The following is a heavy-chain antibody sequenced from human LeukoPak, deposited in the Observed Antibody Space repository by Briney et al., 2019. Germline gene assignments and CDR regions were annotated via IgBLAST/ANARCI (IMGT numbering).Heavy chain of an antibody. D-gene: IGHD3-9*01. J-gene: IGHJ4*02. V-gene: IGHV1-2*02. CDR1: GYTFTGYY. CDR2: INPNSGGT. CDR3: AREQYFDWLLVKAPAFDY. Sequence: WASVKVSCKASGYTFTGYYMHWVRQAPGQGLEWMGWINPNSGGTNYAQKFQGRVTMTRDTSISTAYMVLSRLRSDDTAVYYCAREQYFDWLLVKAPAFDYWGQGTLVTVSS.